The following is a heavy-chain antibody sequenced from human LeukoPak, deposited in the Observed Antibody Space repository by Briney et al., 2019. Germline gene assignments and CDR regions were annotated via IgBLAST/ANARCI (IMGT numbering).Heavy chain of an antibody. CDR2: INTGNGNT. J-gene: IGHJ4*02. Sequence: ASVKVSCKASGYTFTNYALHWVSQAPGQRLEWMGWINTGNGNTKYSQKFQGRVTITRATSASTAYMELSSLRSEDTAVYYCARVGYSGYDSRPVFNYWGQGTLVTVSS. CDR1: GYTFTNYA. V-gene: IGHV1-3*04. CDR3: ARVGYSGYDSRPVFNY. D-gene: IGHD5-12*01.